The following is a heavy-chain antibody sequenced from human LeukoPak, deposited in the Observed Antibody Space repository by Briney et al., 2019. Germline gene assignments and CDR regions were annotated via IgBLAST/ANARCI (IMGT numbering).Heavy chain of an antibody. CDR3: ARLGYSYGGDTDY. J-gene: IGHJ4*02. D-gene: IGHD5-18*01. Sequence: SETLSLTCTVSGGSISSYYWSWIRQPPGKGLEWIGYIYYSGSTNYNPSLKSRITISVDTSKNQFSLKLSSVTAADTAVYYCARLGYSYGGDTDYWGQGTLVTVSS. V-gene: IGHV4-59*01. CDR1: GGSISSYY. CDR2: IYYSGST.